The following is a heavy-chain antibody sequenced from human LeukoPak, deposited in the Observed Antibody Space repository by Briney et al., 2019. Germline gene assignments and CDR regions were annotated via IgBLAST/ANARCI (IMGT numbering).Heavy chain of an antibody. CDR1: GYTFTSYG. V-gene: IGHV1-18*01. Sequence: GASVKVSCKASGYTFTSYGISWVRQAPGQGLEWMGWISAYNGNTKYAQKLQGRVTMTTDTSTSTAYMELRSLRSDDTAVYYCARSPFQYDLWSGWDPFFGCWGQGTLVTVSS. CDR3: ARSPFQYDLWSGWDPFFGC. CDR2: ISAYNGNT. J-gene: IGHJ4*02. D-gene: IGHD3-3*01.